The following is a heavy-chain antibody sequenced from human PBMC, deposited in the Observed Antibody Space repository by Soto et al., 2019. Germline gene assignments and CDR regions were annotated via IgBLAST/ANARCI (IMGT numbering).Heavy chain of an antibody. CDR2: ISGYNGNT. Sequence: QVPLVQSGTEVRKPGASVKVSCKASGYTFTSYGINWVRQAPGQGLECMGWISGYNGNTDYVQRLQDRVTMTTDTSTRTAYMELRNLRSDDSAVYYCARTDLKLRGLDYWGQGALVTVSS. CDR1: GYTFTSYG. V-gene: IGHV1-18*01. D-gene: IGHD1-7*01. J-gene: IGHJ4*02. CDR3: ARTDLKLRGLDY.